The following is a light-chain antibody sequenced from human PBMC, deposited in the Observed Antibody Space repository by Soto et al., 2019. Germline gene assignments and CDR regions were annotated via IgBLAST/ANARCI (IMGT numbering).Light chain of an antibody. CDR3: QHFKSFPIT. V-gene: IGKV1-13*02. CDR2: ESS. Sequence: MHLTRSPSSLSASVLYRFTITFRASQGISTLLAWYQQKPGKAPKVLIYESSLLQSGVPSRFSGSGSGTDFTLTISSLQPEDFATYYCQHFKSFPITFGQGTRLEIK. J-gene: IGKJ5*01. CDR1: QGISTL.